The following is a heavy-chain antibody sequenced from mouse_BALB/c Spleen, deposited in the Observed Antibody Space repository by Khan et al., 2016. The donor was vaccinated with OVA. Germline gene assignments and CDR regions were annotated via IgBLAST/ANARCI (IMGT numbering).Heavy chain of an antibody. CDR2: ISYSGST. V-gene: IGHV3-2*02. J-gene: IGHJ4*01. CDR1: GYSITSDYA. Sequence: EVKLLELGPGLVKPSQSLSLTCTVAGYSITSDYAWNLIRQFPGNKLEWVGYISYSGSTGYNPYLKSRISITQDTSKNQFFLQLNSVTTEDTATYYCASELGRYYAMDYWGQGTSVTVSS. D-gene: IGHD4-1*01. CDR3: ASELGRYYAMDY.